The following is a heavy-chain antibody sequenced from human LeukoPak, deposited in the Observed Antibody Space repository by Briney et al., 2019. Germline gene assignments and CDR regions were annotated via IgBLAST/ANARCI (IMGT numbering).Heavy chain of an antibody. CDR1: GFTFSDYY. D-gene: IGHD3-9*01. CDR3: ARSGKIYFDWLLDY. CDR2: IGRSGTTI. V-gene: IGHV3-11*04. J-gene: IGHJ4*02. Sequence: PGGSLRLSCAASGFTFSDYYMSWIRQVPGKGLEWVSYIGRSGTTIHYADSVKGRFTISWDNAKKSLYLQKNSLRAEDTAVYYCARSGKIYFDWLLDYWGQGTLVTVSS.